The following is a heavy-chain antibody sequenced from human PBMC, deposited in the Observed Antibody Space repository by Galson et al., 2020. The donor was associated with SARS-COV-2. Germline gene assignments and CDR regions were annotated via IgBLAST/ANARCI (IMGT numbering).Heavy chain of an antibody. CDR2: MSSSGSQI. CDR1: GLTFTHYT. Sequence: GESLTISCAASGLTFTHYTMHGVRQAPGKGPEWLSSMSSSGSQIFYAASVSGRFTISRDNAKNSLYLEMNSLRAEDTAVYNCAKAVGTAAVYYWYFDRWGRGTLVTVSS. D-gene: IGHD6-13*01. J-gene: IGHJ2*01. CDR3: AKAVGTAAVYYWYFDR. V-gene: IGHV3-21*01.